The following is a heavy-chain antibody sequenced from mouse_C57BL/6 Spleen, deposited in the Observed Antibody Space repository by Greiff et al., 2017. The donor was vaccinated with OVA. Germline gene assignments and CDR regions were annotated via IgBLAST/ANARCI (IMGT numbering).Heavy chain of an antibody. V-gene: IGHV5-4*01. Sequence: EVQLVESGGGLVKPGGSLKLSCAASGFTFSSYAMSWVRQTPEKRLEWVATISDGGSYTYYPDNVKGRFTISRDNAKNNLYLQMSHLKSEDTAMYYCARDEVTAFDYWGQGTTLTVSS. CDR2: ISDGGSYT. CDR1: GFTFSSYA. J-gene: IGHJ2*01. D-gene: IGHD2-2*01. CDR3: ARDEVTAFDY.